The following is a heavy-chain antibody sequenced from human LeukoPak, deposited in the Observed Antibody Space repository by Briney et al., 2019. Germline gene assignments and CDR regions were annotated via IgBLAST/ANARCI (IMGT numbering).Heavy chain of an antibody. V-gene: IGHV4-59*08. CDR2: IYYSGST. CDR3: ARGPDYYYALDV. Sequence: SETLSLTCTVSGGSISSYYWTWIRQPPGKGLEWIGYIYYSGSTNYNPSLKSRVTISVDTSKNQFSLKVSSVTAADTAVYYCARGPDYYYALDVWGQGTTVTVSS. CDR1: GGSISSYY. J-gene: IGHJ6*02.